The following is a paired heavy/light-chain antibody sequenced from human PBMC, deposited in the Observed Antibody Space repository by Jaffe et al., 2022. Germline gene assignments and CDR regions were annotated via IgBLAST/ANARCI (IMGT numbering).Light chain of an antibody. Sequence: QSALTQPASVSGSPGQSITFSCTGTSSDIGSYNLVSWYQQHPGKAPKLMIYEGSKRPSGVSNRFSGSKSGNTASLTISGLQAEDEADYYCCSYARSSTVLFGGGTKVTVL. CDR1: SSDIGSYNL. CDR3: CSYARSSTVL. V-gene: IGLV2-23*01. CDR2: EGS. J-gene: IGLJ2*01.
Heavy chain of an antibody. CDR1: GFSLSTSGVA. J-gene: IGHJ4*02. CDR2: IYWDDDK. V-gene: IGHV2-5*02. CDR3: AHRQGDYYGSGTHFDY. Sequence: QITLKESGPTLVKPTQTLTLTCTFSGFSLSTSGVAVGWIRQPPGKALEWLALIYWDDDKRYNPSLKSRLTITKDTSKNQVVLTMTNMDPVDTATYYCAHRQGDYYGSGTHFDYWGQGTLVAVSS. D-gene: IGHD3-10*01.